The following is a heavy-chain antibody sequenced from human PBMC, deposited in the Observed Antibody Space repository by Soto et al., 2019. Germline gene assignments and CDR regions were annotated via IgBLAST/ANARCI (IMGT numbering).Heavy chain of an antibody. CDR2: SISIFGTA. D-gene: IGHD3-9*01. V-gene: IGHV1-69*12. CDR1: GGTFSSYA. Sequence: QVQLVQSGAEVKKPGSSVKVSCKASGGTFSSYAISWVRQAPGQGLEWMGGSISIFGTANYAQKFQGRVTIIADESTSTAYMELSSLRSEDTAVFYCASNNNVLTGSYYYGMDVWGQGTTVTVSS. J-gene: IGHJ6*02. CDR3: ASNNNVLTGSYYYGMDV.